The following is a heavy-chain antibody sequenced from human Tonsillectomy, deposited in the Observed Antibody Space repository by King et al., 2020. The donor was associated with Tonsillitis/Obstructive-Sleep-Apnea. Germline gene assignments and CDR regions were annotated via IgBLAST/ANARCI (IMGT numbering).Heavy chain of an antibody. CDR1: GGSISSSSYY. CDR3: ASTYYDQYYFDY. D-gene: IGHD3-3*01. Sequence: QLQESGPGLVKPSETLSLTCTVSGGSISSSSYYWGWIRQPPGKGLEWIGSIYYSGSTYYNPSLKSRVTISVDTSKNQFSLKLSSVTAADTAVYYCASTYYDQYYFDYWGQGTLVTVSS. J-gene: IGHJ4*02. CDR2: IYYSGST. V-gene: IGHV4-39*01.